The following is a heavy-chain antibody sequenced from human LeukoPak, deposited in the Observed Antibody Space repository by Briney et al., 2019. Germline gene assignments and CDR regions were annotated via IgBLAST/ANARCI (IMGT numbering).Heavy chain of an antibody. CDR2: IYYSGST. D-gene: IGHD3-16*02. CDR1: GGSISSSSYY. J-gene: IGHJ6*03. Sequence: SETLSLTCTVSGGSISSSSYYWGWIRQPPGKGLEWIGSIYYSGSTYYNPSLKSRVTISVDTSKNQFSLKLSSVTAADTAVYYCARVRVIYYYYYYMDVWGKGTTVTVSS. V-gene: IGHV4-39*07. CDR3: ARVRVIYYYYYYMDV.